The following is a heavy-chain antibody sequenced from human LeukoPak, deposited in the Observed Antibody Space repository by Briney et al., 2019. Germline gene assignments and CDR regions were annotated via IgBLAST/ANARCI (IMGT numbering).Heavy chain of an antibody. CDR1: GGTFSSYA. Sequence: GASVRVSCTASGGTFSSYAISWVRQAPGQGLEWMGRITPIFGTANYAQKFQGRVTITTDESTSTAYMELSSLRSEDTAVYYCAIKPYYYDSSGPVDYWGQGTLVTVSS. CDR2: ITPIFGTA. J-gene: IGHJ4*02. V-gene: IGHV1-69*05. CDR3: AIKPYYYDSSGPVDY. D-gene: IGHD3-22*01.